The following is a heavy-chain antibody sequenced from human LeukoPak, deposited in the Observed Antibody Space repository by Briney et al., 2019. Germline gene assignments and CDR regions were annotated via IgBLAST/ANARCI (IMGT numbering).Heavy chain of an antibody. J-gene: IGHJ4*02. D-gene: IGHD5-24*01. Sequence: GGSLRLSCAASGFTFSRYSMNWVRQAPGKGLEWVSYISSSSSTIYYADSVKGRFTISRDNAKNSLYLQMNGLRTEDTAVYYCARETPRRGETRDGYRWGQGTVVTVSS. CDR1: GFTFSRYS. V-gene: IGHV3-48*01. CDR2: ISSSSSTI. CDR3: ARETPRRGETRDGYR.